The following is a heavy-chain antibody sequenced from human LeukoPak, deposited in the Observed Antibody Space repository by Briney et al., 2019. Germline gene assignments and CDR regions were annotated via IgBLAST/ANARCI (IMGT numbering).Heavy chain of an antibody. CDR2: IYYSGST. CDR1: GGSISSSSYY. CDR3: ARQGEYTTSLGRKQFDY. Sequence: SETLSLTCTVSGGSISSSSYYWGWIRQPPGKGLEWIGSIYYSGSTYYNPSLKSRVTISVDTSKNQFSLKLSSVTAADTALYYCARQGEYTTSLGRKQFDYWGQGTLVTVSS. J-gene: IGHJ4*02. V-gene: IGHV4-39*01. D-gene: IGHD3-16*01.